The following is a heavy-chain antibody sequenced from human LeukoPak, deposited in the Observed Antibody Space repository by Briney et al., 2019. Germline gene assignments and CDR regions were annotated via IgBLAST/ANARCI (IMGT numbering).Heavy chain of an antibody. D-gene: IGHD6-13*01. Sequence: PSETLSLTCAVYGGCFSGYYWSWIRQPPGKGLEWIGEINHSGSTNYNPSLKSRVTISVNTSKNQFSLKLSSLTAADTAVYYCARGGRAWQQLVGRFDYWGQGPLVTVSS. CDR3: ARGGRAWQQLVGRFDY. J-gene: IGHJ4*02. CDR1: GGCFSGYY. CDR2: INHSGST. V-gene: IGHV4-34*01.